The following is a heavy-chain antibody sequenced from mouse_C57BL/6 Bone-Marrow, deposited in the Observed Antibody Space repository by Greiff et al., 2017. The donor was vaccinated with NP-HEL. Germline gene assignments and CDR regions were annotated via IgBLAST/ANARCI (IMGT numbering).Heavy chain of an antibody. D-gene: IGHD1-1*02. Sequence: VQLQESGAELVRPGTSVKVSCKASGYAFTNYLIEWVKQRPGQGLEWIGVINPGSGGTNYNEKFKGKATLTADKSSSTAYMQLSSLTSEDSAVYYCARGGGRRGLYWGQGTTLTVSS. J-gene: IGHJ2*01. CDR3: ARGGGRRGLY. V-gene: IGHV1-54*01. CDR1: GYAFTNYL. CDR2: INPGSGGT.